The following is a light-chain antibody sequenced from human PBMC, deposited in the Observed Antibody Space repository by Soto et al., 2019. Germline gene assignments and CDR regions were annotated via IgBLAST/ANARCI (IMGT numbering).Light chain of an antibody. CDR3: QQYEDIPPT. Sequence: DIQMTQSPSSLTASVGDSVTITGQASQDITTYLNWYQHKPGKAPKLLIYDASNLEPGVPSRFSGRGSGRDFTFTISSLQPEDTATYYCQQYEDIPPTFGQGTRLDIK. CDR2: DAS. J-gene: IGKJ5*01. CDR1: QDITTY. V-gene: IGKV1-33*01.